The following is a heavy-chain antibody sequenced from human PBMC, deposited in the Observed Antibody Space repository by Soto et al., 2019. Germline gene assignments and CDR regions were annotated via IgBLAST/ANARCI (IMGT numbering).Heavy chain of an antibody. Sequence: SETLSLTCTVSGGSISSGDYYWSWIRQPPGKGLEWIGYIYYSGSTYYNPSLKSRVTISVDTSKNQFSLKMRSVAAADTAVYFCARGPKFAGRSPGRYLYLSGLDARGQGTTVTVSS. V-gene: IGHV4-30-4*01. CDR2: IYYSGST. D-gene: IGHD3-10*02. CDR3: ARGPKFAGRSPGRYLYLSGLDA. J-gene: IGHJ6*02. CDR1: GGSISSGDYY.